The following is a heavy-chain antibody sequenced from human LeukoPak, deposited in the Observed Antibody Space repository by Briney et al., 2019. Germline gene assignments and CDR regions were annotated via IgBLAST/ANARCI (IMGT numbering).Heavy chain of an antibody. CDR1: AFTLRNYA. CDR2: ISGSGDST. D-gene: IGHD2-2*01. V-gene: IGHV3-23*01. CDR3: ATLPAAMSGNNWFDP. Sequence: GGSLRLSCEASAFTLRNYAMTWVRQGPGKGLEWVSIISGSGDSTIYADSVKGRFTISRDNSKNTVYLQMNSLRAEDAAVYYCATLPAAMSGNNWFDPWGQGTLVTVSS. J-gene: IGHJ5*02.